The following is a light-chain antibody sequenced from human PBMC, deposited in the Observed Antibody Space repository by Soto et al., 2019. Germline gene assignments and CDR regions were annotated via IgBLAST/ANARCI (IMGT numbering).Light chain of an antibody. V-gene: IGKV3-20*01. J-gene: IGKJ3*01. CDR2: GTS. CDR3: QHYGT. Sequence: LLTPSPAPMSLMPGERAPLSCVTSQNVRGSYLAWYQQKPGQAPRLLILGTSSRATGIPDRFRGSGSGTDFTLTVSRLEPEDFAVYFCQHYGTFGPGTEVDIK. CDR1: QNVRGSY.